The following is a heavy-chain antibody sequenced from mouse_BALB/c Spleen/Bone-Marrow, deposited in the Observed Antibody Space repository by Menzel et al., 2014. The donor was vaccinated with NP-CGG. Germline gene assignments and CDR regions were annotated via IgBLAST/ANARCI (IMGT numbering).Heavy chain of an antibody. CDR1: GFDFSGFW. CDR3: ARLGYYGGFAY. CDR2: INPDSSTI. V-gene: IGHV4-1*02. Sequence: EVKLVESGGGLVQPGRSLKLSCAASGFDFSGFWMGWVRQAPGKGLEWIGEINPDSSTINYTPSLKDRFIISRDNAKNTLYPQMSKVRSEDTALYYCARLGYYGGFAYWGQGTLVTVSA. J-gene: IGHJ3*01. D-gene: IGHD2-3*01.